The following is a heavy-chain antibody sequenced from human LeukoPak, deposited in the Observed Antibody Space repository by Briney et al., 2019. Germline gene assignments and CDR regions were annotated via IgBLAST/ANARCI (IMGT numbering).Heavy chain of an antibody. CDR3: ARNWFDP. Sequence: PGGSLRFSCAASGFTVSSDNMSWVRQAPEKGLEWVSVIHSGGSTYYADSVKGRFTISRDKSKNTVYLQMNSLRFEDTAMYYCARNWFDPWGQGTLVTVSS. CDR2: IHSGGST. CDR1: GFTVSSDN. J-gene: IGHJ5*02. V-gene: IGHV3-53*05.